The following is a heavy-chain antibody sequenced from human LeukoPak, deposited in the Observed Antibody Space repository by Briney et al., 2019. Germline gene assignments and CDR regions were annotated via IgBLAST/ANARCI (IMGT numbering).Heavy chain of an antibody. Sequence: PSETLSLTCTVSGGSISSGDYYWSWIRQPPGKGLEWIGYIYYSGSTYYNPSLMSRVTISVDTSKNQFSLKLSSVTAADTAVYYCARALDYSNSPLPDYWGQGTLVTVSS. J-gene: IGHJ4*02. CDR2: IYYSGST. CDR3: ARALDYSNSPLPDY. CDR1: GGSISSGDYY. V-gene: IGHV4-30-4*08. D-gene: IGHD4-11*01.